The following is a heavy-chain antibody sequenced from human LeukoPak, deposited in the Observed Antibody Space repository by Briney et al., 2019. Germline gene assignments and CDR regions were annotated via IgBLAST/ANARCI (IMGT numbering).Heavy chain of an antibody. J-gene: IGHJ4*02. CDR3: ARSPYSGYDYFDY. CDR1: GFTVGSNY. V-gene: IGHV3-53*01. CDR2: IYSGGST. Sequence: GGSLRLSCAASGFTVGSNYMSWVRQAPGKGLEWVSLIYSGGSTNYADSVKGRFTISRDNSKNTLYLQMNSLRAEDTAVYYCARSPYSGYDYFDYGGRGSLVTVSS. D-gene: IGHD5-12*01.